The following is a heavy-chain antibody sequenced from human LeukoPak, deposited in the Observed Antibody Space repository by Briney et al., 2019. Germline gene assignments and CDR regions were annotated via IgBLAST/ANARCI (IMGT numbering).Heavy chain of an antibody. V-gene: IGHV1-46*02. D-gene: IGHD6-6*01. CDR2: INPSGGST. Sequence: ASVKVSCKASGYTFYSYYLHWVRQAPGQGLEWMGTINPSGGSTTYAQKFQGRVTMTRDTSTSTVYMDLSSLRSEDTAVYYCARDSSIITRSSFIDYWGRGTLVTVSS. CDR3: ARDSSIITRSSFIDY. CDR1: GYTFYSYY. J-gene: IGHJ4*02.